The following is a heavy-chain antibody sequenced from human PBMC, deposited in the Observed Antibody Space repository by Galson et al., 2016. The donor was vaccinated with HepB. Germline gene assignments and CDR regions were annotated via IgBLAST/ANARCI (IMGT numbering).Heavy chain of an antibody. J-gene: IGHJ5*02. D-gene: IGHD5-12*01. CDR3: ASVGYGGWFDP. Sequence: SVKVSCKASGDTFSNYAITWVRRAPGQRLEWMGRINAGNGDTKYSQNFQGRVTITVDTSASTAYMELSSLRSEDTAVYYCASVGYGGWFDPWGQGTLVTVSS. CDR1: GDTFSNYA. V-gene: IGHV1-3*01. CDR2: INAGNGDT.